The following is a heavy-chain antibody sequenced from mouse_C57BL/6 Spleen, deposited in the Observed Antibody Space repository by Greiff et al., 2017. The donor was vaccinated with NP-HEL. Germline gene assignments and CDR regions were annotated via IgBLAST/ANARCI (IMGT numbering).Heavy chain of an antibody. CDR2: IDPSDSET. D-gene: IGHD2-14*01. V-gene: IGHV1-52*01. J-gene: IGHJ3*01. CDR3: ARRRYRSLPWMDY. Sequence: QVQLQQPGAELVRPGSSVKLSCKASGYTFTSYWMHWVKQRPIQGLAWIGNIDPSDSETHYNQKFKDKATLTVNKSSSTAYMQLSSLTSEDSAVYYCARRRYRSLPWMDYWGQGTLVTVSS. CDR1: GYTFTSYW.